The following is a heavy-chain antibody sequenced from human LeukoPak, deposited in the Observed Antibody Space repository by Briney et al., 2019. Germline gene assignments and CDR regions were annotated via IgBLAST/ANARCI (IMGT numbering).Heavy chain of an antibody. CDR2: ISSSSSYI. J-gene: IGHJ6*02. Sequence: GGSLRLSCAASGFTFSSYSMNWVRQAPGKGLEWVSSISSSSSYIYYADSVKGRFTISRDNAKNSLYLQMNSLRAEDTAVYYCAKAQLGMLSFYYYYGMDVWGQGTTVTVSS. V-gene: IGHV3-21*01. D-gene: IGHD7-27*01. CDR3: AKAQLGMLSFYYYYGMDV. CDR1: GFTFSSYS.